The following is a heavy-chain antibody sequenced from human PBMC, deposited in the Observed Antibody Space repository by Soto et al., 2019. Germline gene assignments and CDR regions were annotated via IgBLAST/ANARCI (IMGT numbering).Heavy chain of an antibody. Sequence: PSETLSLTCTVSGGSISSSSYYWGWIRQPPGKGLEWIGSIYYSGSTYYNPSLKSRVTISVDTSKNQFSLKLSSVTAADTAVYYCAREEYNWNDGFIWFDPWGQGTLVTVSS. CDR1: GGSISSSSYY. D-gene: IGHD1-1*01. J-gene: IGHJ5*02. V-gene: IGHV4-39*02. CDR2: IYYSGST. CDR3: AREEYNWNDGFIWFDP.